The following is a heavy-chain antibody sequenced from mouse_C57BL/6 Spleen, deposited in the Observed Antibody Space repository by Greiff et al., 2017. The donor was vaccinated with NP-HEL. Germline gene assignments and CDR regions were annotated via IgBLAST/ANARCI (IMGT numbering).Heavy chain of an antibody. Sequence: QVQLQQSGPELVKPGASVKISCKASGYAFSSSWMNWVKQRPGKGLEWIGRIYPGDGDTNYNGKFKGKATLTADKSSSTAYMQLSSLTSEDSAVYFCARRMATVVSSYYAMDYWGQGTSVTVSS. CDR2: IYPGDGDT. V-gene: IGHV1-82*01. CDR1: GYAFSSSW. D-gene: IGHD1-1*01. CDR3: ARRMATVVSSYYAMDY. J-gene: IGHJ4*01.